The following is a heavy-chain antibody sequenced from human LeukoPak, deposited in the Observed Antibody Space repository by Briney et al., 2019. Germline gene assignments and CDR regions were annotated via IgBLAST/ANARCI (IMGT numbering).Heavy chain of an antibody. V-gene: IGHV3-53*01. Sequence: GGSLRLSCAASGFTVSSTYMSWVRQAPGKGLEWVSFIYSGGTTYYADSVKGRFTISRDNSKNTLYLQMNSLRAEDTAVYYCARGAPPLLFFDYWGQGTLVAVSS. CDR2: IYSGGTT. D-gene: IGHD2/OR15-2a*01. CDR3: ARGAPPLLFFDY. J-gene: IGHJ4*02. CDR1: GFTVSSTY.